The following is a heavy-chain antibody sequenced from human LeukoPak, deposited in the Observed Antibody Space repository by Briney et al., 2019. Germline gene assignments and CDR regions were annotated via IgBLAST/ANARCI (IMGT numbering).Heavy chain of an antibody. Sequence: PSETLSLSCAVYGGSFSGYYWSWIRQPPGKGLEWIGEINHSGSTNYNPSLKSRVTISVHTSKNQFSLKLSSVTAADTAVYYCARGRPPRQQLASVGYYYYGMDVWGKGTTVTVSS. D-gene: IGHD6-13*01. CDR3: ARGRPPRQQLASVGYYYYGMDV. CDR2: INHSGST. V-gene: IGHV4-34*01. CDR1: GGSFSGYY. J-gene: IGHJ6*04.